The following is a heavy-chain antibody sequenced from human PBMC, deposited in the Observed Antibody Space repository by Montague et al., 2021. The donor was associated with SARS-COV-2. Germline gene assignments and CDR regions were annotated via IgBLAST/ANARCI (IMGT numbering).Heavy chain of an antibody. CDR2: ILYNKGT. J-gene: IGHJ4*02. CDR3: VRHPQYDGLNGPPDF. CDR1: GVSVTDYY. Sequence: SETLSLTCTVSGVSVTDYYWSWIRQPPGKGLEWVGDILYNKGTNFNPSLMSRVAISVDTSKNQFSLRLTSVTAADTAFYYCVRHPQYDGLNGPPDFWDQGTLVTVSS. D-gene: IGHD3-9*01. V-gene: IGHV4-59*08.